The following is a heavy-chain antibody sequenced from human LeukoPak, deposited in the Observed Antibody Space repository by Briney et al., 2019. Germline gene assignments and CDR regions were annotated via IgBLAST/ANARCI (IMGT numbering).Heavy chain of an antibody. J-gene: IGHJ3*02. CDR3: ARSCRILDIVATIRARLGGNGFDI. CDR1: GGSISSYY. CDR2: IYYSGST. V-gene: IGHV4-59*12. Sequence: PSETLSLTCTVSGGSISSYYWNWIRQPPGKGLEWIGYIYYSGSTNYNPSLKSRVTISVDTSKNQFSLNLSSVTAADKAVYYCARSCRILDIVATIRARLGGNGFDIWGQGTMVTVSS. D-gene: IGHD5-12*01.